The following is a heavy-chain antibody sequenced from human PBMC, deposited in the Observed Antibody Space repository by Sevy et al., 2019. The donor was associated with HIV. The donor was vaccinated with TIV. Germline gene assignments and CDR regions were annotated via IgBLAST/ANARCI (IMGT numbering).Heavy chain of an antibody. J-gene: IGHJ3*01. V-gene: IGHV4-31*03. CDR3: ARATNLNAFDF. Sequence: SDTLSLTCTVSGGSISSGGYYWSWIRQHPGKGLEWIGYISYSGSTNYKPSLKSRVTISVDTSKNQFSLKLSSVTAADTAVYYRARATNLNAFDFWGQGTMVTVSS. CDR2: ISYSGST. CDR1: GGSISSGGYY. D-gene: IGHD1-26*01.